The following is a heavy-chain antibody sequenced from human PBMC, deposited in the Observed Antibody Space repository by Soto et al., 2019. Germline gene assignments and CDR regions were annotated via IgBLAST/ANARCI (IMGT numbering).Heavy chain of an antibody. CDR2: IYQSGTN. CDR1: GGSARSGSYY. CDR3: ARDSSGRHDY. V-gene: IGHV4-61*01. D-gene: IGHD3-22*01. Sequence: RSLTCSVSGGSARSGSYYWTWIRQPPGKGLEGIGDIYQSGTNNYNASLKSRVTISIDTTKNQFFLKLNSVTAANTAVYYCARDSSGRHDYWGQGTLVTVSS. J-gene: IGHJ4*02.